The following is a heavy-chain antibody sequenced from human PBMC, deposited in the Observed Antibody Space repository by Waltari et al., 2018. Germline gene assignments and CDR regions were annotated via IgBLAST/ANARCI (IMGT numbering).Heavy chain of an antibody. CDR1: EFTFSSDA. D-gene: IGHD3-22*01. Sequence: QVQLVESGGGVVQPGRSLRLSCEASEFTFSSDAMHWVRQAPGKGLEWVAVTSYNARNIYYVDSVKGRFTISRDNSKKTLYLQMNSLRAEDTAVYYCARDYCDRTNCHGMDVWGQGTTVTVSS. V-gene: IGHV3-30*04. CDR2: TSYNARNI. CDR3: ARDYCDRTNCHGMDV. J-gene: IGHJ6*02.